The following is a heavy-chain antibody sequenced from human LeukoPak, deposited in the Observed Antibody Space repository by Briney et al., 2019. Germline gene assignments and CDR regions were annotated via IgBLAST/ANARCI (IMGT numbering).Heavy chain of an antibody. V-gene: IGHV1-3*01. Sequence: ASVKVSCKASGYTFTSYAMHWVRQAPGQRLEWMGWINAGNGNTKYSQKFQGRVTITRDTSASTAYMELSSLRSEDTAVYYCARDSRNYYDSSGYHSCFDYWGQGTLVTVSS. CDR1: GYTFTSYA. CDR3: ARDSRNYYDSSGYHSCFDY. CDR2: INAGNGNT. D-gene: IGHD3-22*01. J-gene: IGHJ4*02.